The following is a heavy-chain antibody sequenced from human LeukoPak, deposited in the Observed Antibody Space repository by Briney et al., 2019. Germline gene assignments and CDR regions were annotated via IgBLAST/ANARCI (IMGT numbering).Heavy chain of an antibody. CDR3: ARDLGSGWTFDY. CDR2: INPNSGGT. D-gene: IGHD6-19*01. J-gene: IGHJ4*02. V-gene: IGHV1-2*02. CDR1: RYTFTGYY. Sequence: ASVKVSCKASRYTFTGYYMHWVRQAPGQGLEWMGWINPNSGGTDYAQKFQGRVTMTRDTSISTAYMELSSLRSDDTAVYYCARDLGSGWTFDYWGQGTLVTVSS.